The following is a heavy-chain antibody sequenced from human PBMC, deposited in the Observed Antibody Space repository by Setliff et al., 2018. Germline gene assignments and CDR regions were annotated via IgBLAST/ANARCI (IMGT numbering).Heavy chain of an antibody. Sequence: SETLSLTCTVYGGPLSGFSWNWIRQSPGGGLEWIGEITDTGRTKYIPSRKSRVTISVDTSKNQFSLKLRSVTAADTAVYYCARGGTFRYFDFWGQGAPVTVSS. CDR3: ARGGTFRYFDF. J-gene: IGHJ4*02. CDR1: GGPLSGFS. V-gene: IGHV4-34*01. CDR2: ITDTGRT.